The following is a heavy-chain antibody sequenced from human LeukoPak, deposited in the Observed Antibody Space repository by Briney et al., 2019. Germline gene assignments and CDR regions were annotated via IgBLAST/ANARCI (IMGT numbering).Heavy chain of an antibody. D-gene: IGHD2-15*01. CDR3: ARDPALLSSGWYFDL. Sequence: SETLSLTCTVSGGSISSGGYYWSWIRQHPGKGLEWIGYIYYSGSTYYNPSLKSRVTISVDTSKNQFSLKLSSVTAADTAVYYCARDPALLSSGWYFDLWGRGTLVTVSS. CDR2: IYYSGST. J-gene: IGHJ2*01. V-gene: IGHV4-31*03. CDR1: GGSISSGGYY.